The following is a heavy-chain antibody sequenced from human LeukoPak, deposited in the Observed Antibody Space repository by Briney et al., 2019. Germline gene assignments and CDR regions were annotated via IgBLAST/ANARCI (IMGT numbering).Heavy chain of an antibody. D-gene: IGHD3-9*01. CDR1: GFTFRSYA. CDR2: ISGSGGDT. CDR3: ARQLRYFDWSNGNRDYYYGMDV. Sequence: PGGSLRLSCAASGFTFRSYAIYWVRQAPGKGLEWVSGISGSGGDTYFADSVKGRFTISRDNSKNTVFLQMDSLRAEDTAVYYCARQLRYFDWSNGNRDYYYGMDVWGQGTTVTVSS. J-gene: IGHJ6*02. V-gene: IGHV3-23*01.